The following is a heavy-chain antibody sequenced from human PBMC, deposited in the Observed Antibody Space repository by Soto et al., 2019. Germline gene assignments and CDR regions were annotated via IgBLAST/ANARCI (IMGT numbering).Heavy chain of an antibody. D-gene: IGHD2-15*01. V-gene: IGHV1-18*01. CDR3: ASRDCSGGSCFSNYYYYYMDV. Sequence: QVQLLQSGAEVKKPGASVEVSCKASGYTFTSYGISWLRQAPGQGLELMGWISAYNGNTNYAQKLQGRVTMTTDTSTSTAYMELRSLRSDDTAVYYCASRDCSGGSCFSNYYYYYMDVWGKGTTVTVSS. CDR2: ISAYNGNT. J-gene: IGHJ6*03. CDR1: GYTFTSYG.